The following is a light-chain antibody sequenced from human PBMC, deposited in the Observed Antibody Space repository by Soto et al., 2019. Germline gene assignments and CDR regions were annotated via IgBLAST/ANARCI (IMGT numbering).Light chain of an antibody. J-gene: IGKJ4*01. CDR3: HPDINLPLT. CDR2: DTS. CDR1: QGIGDT. Sequence: EVGRSQSPATLSDSPGEGATLSCRASQGIGDTLAWYQHKPGQTPRLLLYDTSTRATGVPTRFSGSRSGAEFTLTINSLQSEDFAVYYFHPDINLPLTFGGGTKV. V-gene: IGKV3-15*01.